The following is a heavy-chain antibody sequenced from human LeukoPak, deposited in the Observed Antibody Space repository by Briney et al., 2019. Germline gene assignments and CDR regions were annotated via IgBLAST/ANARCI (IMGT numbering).Heavy chain of an antibody. D-gene: IGHD6-13*01. V-gene: IGHV1-18*01. CDR1: GYSFTSYG. J-gene: IGHJ3*02. CDR3: ARERDSRSWYHDAFDI. CDR2: ISAYNDNT. Sequence: EASVKVSCKPSGYSFTSYGISWVRQAPRQGVEWMGWISAYNDNTNYAQQLQCRVNMTTDTSTSTAYMELRSLRSDDTAVYYCARERDSRSWYHDAFDIWGQGTMVTVSS.